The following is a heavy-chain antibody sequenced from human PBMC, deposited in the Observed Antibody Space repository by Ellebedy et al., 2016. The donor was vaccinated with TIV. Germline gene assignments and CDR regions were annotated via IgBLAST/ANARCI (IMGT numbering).Heavy chain of an antibody. CDR1: GGSVSSGDYF. CDR2: IFYSGST. J-gene: IGHJ5*02. D-gene: IGHD3-9*01. CDR3: ARDNFDILTGSNNWFDP. Sequence: SETLSLTCSVSGGSVSSGDYFWSWIRQPPGKGLEWIGYIFYSGSTNYNPSLKSRVTISIDTSKNQFSLKLTSVTAADTAVYFCARDNFDILTGSNNWFDPWGQGTLVTVSS. V-gene: IGHV4-61*08.